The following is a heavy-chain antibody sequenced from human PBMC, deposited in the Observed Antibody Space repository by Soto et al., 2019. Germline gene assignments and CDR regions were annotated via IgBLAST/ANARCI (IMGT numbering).Heavy chain of an antibody. CDR3: AVVVAAKLTNWLDA. V-gene: IGHV1-69*06. Sequence: SVKVSCKASGCTFSSYAISWVRQAPGQGLEWMGGIIPIFGTANYAQKFQGRVTITADKSTSTAYMELSSLRSEDTAAYYCAVVVAAKLTNWLDAWVQGTRVTVSP. CDR2: IIPIFGTA. J-gene: IGHJ5*02. D-gene: IGHD2-15*01. CDR1: GCTFSSYA.